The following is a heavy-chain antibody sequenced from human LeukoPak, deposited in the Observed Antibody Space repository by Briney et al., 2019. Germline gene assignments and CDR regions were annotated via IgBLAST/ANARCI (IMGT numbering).Heavy chain of an antibody. J-gene: IGHJ5*02. D-gene: IGHD6-19*01. CDR2: IYYSGST. CDR3: ARNSAVATSRSWFDP. Sequence: SETLSLTCTVSGGSISSSSYYWGWIRQPPGKGLGWIGSIYYSGSTTYNPSLECRVTISVDTSKNQFSLKLTAVPAADTAVYYCARNSAVATSRSWFDPWGQGTLVTVSS. CDR1: GGSISSSSYY. V-gene: IGHV4-39*01.